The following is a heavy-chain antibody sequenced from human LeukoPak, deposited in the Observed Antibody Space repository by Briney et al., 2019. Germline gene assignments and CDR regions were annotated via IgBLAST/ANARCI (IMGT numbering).Heavy chain of an antibody. V-gene: IGHV4-59*01. CDR3: ARSPGVYCSSTSCPNWFDP. J-gene: IGHJ5*02. Sequence: LSETLSLTCTVSGGSISSYYWSWIRQPPGKGLEWIGDIYYSGSTNYNPFLKSRVTISVDTSKNQFSLKLSSVTAADTAVYYCARSPGVYCSSTSCPNWFDPWGQGTLVTVSS. CDR2: IYYSGST. CDR1: GGSISSYY. D-gene: IGHD2-2*01.